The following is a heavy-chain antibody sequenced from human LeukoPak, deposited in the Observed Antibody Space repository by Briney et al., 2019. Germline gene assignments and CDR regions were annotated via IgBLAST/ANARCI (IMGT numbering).Heavy chain of an antibody. V-gene: IGHV3-23*01. J-gene: IGHJ4*02. Sequence: PGGSLRLSCAASGFTFSSYAMSWVRQAPGKGLEWVSAIRGSGGSTYYADSVKGRFTIYRDNCKNTLYLQMNSLRAEDTAVYYCAKAPMVRGVIISNWGQGTLVTVSS. D-gene: IGHD3-10*01. CDR2: IRGSGGST. CDR1: GFTFSSYA. CDR3: AKAPMVRGVIISN.